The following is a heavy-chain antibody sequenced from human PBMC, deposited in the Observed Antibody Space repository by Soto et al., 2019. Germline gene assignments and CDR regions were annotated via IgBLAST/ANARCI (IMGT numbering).Heavy chain of an antibody. CDR1: GFTFSSYE. J-gene: IGHJ4*02. CDR3: ARLSGTYGRRHYFDY. Sequence: GSLRLSCAASGFTFSSYEMNWVRQVPGKGLELVSYISSSGSTIHYADSVKGRFTIYRDNAKSSLYLQMNSPRPEDTGVYYCARLSGTYGRRHYFDYWGQGTLVTVSS. CDR2: ISSSGSTI. V-gene: IGHV3-48*03. D-gene: IGHD3-16*01.